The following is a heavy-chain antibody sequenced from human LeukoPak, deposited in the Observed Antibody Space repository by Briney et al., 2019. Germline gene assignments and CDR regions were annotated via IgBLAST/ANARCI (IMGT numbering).Heavy chain of an antibody. V-gene: IGHV3-23*01. Sequence: PGGSLRLSCAASGFAFGSYAINWVRQAPGKGLEWVSAISGSGGSTHYADSVKGRFTISRDNSKNTLYLQMNSLRAEDTAVYYCARDWASFGYWGQGTLVTVSS. D-gene: IGHD3-16*01. J-gene: IGHJ4*02. CDR1: GFAFGSYA. CDR2: ISGSGGST. CDR3: ARDWASFGY.